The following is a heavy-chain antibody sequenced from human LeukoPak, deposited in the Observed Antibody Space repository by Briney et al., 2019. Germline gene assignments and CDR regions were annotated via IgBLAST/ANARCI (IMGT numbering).Heavy chain of an antibody. CDR2: IYHSGAT. CDR1: GGSISSGGYY. CDR3: ARHGKGVTYFYTFDI. Sequence: PSETLSLTCTVSGGSISSGGYYWSWIRHHPGKGLEWIGYIYHSGATNSNPSLKSRVTISVDTSKNQFSLKLSSVTAADTAVYYCARHGKGVTYFYTFDIWGQGTVVAVSS. V-gene: IGHV4-61*08. J-gene: IGHJ3*02. D-gene: IGHD2/OR15-2a*01.